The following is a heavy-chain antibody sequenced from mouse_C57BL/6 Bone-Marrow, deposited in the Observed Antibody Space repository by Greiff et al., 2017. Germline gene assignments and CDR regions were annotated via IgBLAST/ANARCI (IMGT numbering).Heavy chain of an antibody. Sequence: EVKLMESGGGLVQPKGSLKLSCAASGFSFNTYAMNWVRQAPGKGLEWVARIRSKSNNYATYYADSVKDRFTISRDDSESMLYLQMNNLKTEDTAMYYCVRSPTVVAYYYAMDYWGQGTSVTVSS. CDR3: VRSPTVVAYYYAMDY. J-gene: IGHJ4*01. V-gene: IGHV10-1*01. CDR1: GFSFNTYA. CDR2: IRSKSNNYAT. D-gene: IGHD1-1*01.